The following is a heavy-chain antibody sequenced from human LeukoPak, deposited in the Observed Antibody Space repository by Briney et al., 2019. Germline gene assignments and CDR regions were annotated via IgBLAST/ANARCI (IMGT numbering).Heavy chain of an antibody. D-gene: IGHD2-2*01. J-gene: IGHJ5*02. CDR1: GSRFTSYW. CDR2: IYPGDSDT. CDR3: ARHSEYCSSTSCYQNWFDP. V-gene: IGHV5-51*01. Sequence: GESLQISCKGSGSRFTSYWIGWVRPMPGKGLEWMGIIYPGDSDTRYSPSFQGQVTSAAAKSISTAYLQWTSLKASDTAMYYWARHSEYCSSTSCYQNWFDPWGQGTLVTVSS.